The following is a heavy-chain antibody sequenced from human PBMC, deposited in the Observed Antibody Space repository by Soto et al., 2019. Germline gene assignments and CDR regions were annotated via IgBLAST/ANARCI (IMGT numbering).Heavy chain of an antibody. CDR1: GGSISSGGYY. Sequence: QVQLQESGPGLVKPSQTLSLTCTVSGGSISSGGYYWSWIRQHPGKGLEWIGYIYYSGSTYYNPSLKSRVTISVDTSKNQFSLKLSSVTAADTAVYYCARFWKVLYSGYTIVDYWGQGTLVTVSS. J-gene: IGHJ4*02. V-gene: IGHV4-31*03. CDR2: IYYSGST. CDR3: ARFWKVLYSGYTIVDY. D-gene: IGHD5-12*01.